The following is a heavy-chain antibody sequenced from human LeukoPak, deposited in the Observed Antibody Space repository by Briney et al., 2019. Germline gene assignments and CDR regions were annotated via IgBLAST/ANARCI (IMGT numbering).Heavy chain of an antibody. Sequence: SETLSLTCTVSGGSISTSSYYWGWIRQPPGKGLEWIGSIYYSGSTYYNPSLKSRVTISVDTSKNQFSLKLSSVTAADTAVYYCARTYYYGSGSVGRAFDIWGQGTMVTVSS. CDR1: GGSISTSSYY. D-gene: IGHD3-10*01. V-gene: IGHV4-39*07. CDR2: IYYSGST. CDR3: ARTYYYGSGSVGRAFDI. J-gene: IGHJ3*02.